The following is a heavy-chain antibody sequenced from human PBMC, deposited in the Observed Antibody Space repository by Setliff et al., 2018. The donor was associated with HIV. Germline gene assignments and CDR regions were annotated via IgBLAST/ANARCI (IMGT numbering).Heavy chain of an antibody. V-gene: IGHV3-74*01. J-gene: IGHJ4*02. CDR3: VSSRSDFDY. CDR2: INSDGSST. CDR1: GLTSSTNW. Sequence: GGSMRLSCAASGLTSSTNWMHWVRQAPGKGLVWVSGINSDGSSTNYADSVEGRFTISRDYAKNTLYLQMTSLRAEDTAVYYCVSSRSDFDYWGQGTLVTVSS. D-gene: IGHD6-13*01.